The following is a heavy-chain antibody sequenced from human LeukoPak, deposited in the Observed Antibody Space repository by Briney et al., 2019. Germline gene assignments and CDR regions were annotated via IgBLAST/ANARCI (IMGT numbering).Heavy chain of an antibody. V-gene: IGHV4-61*02. CDR3: ARQGKYFDWLLYTTYYFDY. CDR2: IYTGGST. CDR1: GGSISSGSYY. J-gene: IGHJ4*02. D-gene: IGHD3-9*01. Sequence: PSETLSLTCTVSGGSISSGSYYWSWIRQPAGKGLEWIGRIYTGGSTNYNPSLKSRVTISVDTSKNQFSLKLSAVTAADTAVYYCARQGKYFDWLLYTTYYFDYWGQGTLVTVSS.